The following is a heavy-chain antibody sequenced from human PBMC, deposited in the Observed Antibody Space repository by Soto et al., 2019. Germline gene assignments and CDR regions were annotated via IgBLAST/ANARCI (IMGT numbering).Heavy chain of an antibody. CDR1: EFTISGYA. CDR2: ISGSGGST. J-gene: IGHJ1*01. Sequence: WGSLRLSCAASEFTISGYAMSWIRQAPGKGLEWVSAISGSGGSTYYADSVKGRFTISRDNSKNTLYLQMNSLRAEDTAVYYCATYYYDSSGYYYTVSRLQHWGQGTLVTVSS. V-gene: IGHV3-23*01. CDR3: ATYYYDSSGYYYTVSRLQH. D-gene: IGHD3-22*01.